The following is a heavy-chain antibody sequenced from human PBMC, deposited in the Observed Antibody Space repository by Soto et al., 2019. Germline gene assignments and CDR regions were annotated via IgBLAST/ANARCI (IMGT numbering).Heavy chain of an antibody. CDR2: IIPILGIA. CDR3: ARHPAQSDYGDSVLPSYYYYMDV. V-gene: IGHV1-69*02. Sequence: QVQLVQSGAEVKKPGSSVKVSCKASGGTFSSYTISWVRQAPGQGLEWMGRIIPILGIANYAQKFQGRVTITADKSTSTAYMELSSLRSEDTAVYYCARHPAQSDYGDSVLPSYYYYMDVWGKGTTVTVSS. D-gene: IGHD4-17*01. CDR1: GGTFSSYT. J-gene: IGHJ6*03.